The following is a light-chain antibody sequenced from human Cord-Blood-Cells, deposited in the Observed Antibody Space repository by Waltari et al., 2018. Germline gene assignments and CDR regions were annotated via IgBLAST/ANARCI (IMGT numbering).Light chain of an antibody. V-gene: IGKV1-39*01. CDR2: AAS. Sequence: DIQMTQSPSSLSASVGDRVTITCRASQSISSYLNWYQPKPGKAPKLLIYAASSLQIGVPSRFSGSVSETEFTLTISSLQPEDFATYYCQQSYSTPLTFGGGTKVEIK. CDR1: QSISSY. J-gene: IGKJ4*01. CDR3: QQSYSTPLT.